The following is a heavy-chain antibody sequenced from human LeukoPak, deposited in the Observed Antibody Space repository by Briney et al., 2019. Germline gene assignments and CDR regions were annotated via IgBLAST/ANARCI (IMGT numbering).Heavy chain of an antibody. V-gene: IGHV3-66*01. CDR3: ARDSGSGSFDY. D-gene: IGHD3-10*01. J-gene: IGHJ4*02. CDR1: GFTVSSNY. CDR2: IYSGGST. Sequence: GGSLRLSCAASGFTVSSNYMSWVRQAPGKGLEWVSVIYSGGSTYYADSVKGRFTISRDNSKNTLYLQMNSLRAEDRAVYYCARDSGSGSFDYWGQGTLVTVSS.